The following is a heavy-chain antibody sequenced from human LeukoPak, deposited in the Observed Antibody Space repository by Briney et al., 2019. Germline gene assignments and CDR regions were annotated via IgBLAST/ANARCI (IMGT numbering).Heavy chain of an antibody. J-gene: IGHJ4*02. Sequence: ASVKVSCKPSGYTFTGYYMHWVRQAPGQGLEWMGWINPNSGGTNYAQKFQGWVTMTRDTSISTAYMELSRLRSDDTAVYYCARELPETPYDFDYWGQGTLVTVSS. CDR3: ARELPETPYDFDY. D-gene: IGHD3-16*01. CDR2: INPNSGGT. V-gene: IGHV1-2*04. CDR1: GYTFTGYY.